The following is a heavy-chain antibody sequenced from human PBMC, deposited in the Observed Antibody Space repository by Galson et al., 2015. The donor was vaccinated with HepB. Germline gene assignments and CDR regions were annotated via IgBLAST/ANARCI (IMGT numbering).Heavy chain of an antibody. CDR1: GGSISSSSYY. V-gene: IGHV4-39*07. J-gene: IGHJ4*02. Sequence: ETLSLTCTVSGGSISSSSYYWGWIRQPPGKGLEWIGSIYYSGSTYYNPSLKSRVTISVDTSKNQFSLKLSSVTAADTAVYYCASEYSSSWYHDHDYWGQGTLVTVSS. CDR3: ASEYSSSWYHDHDY. CDR2: IYYSGST. D-gene: IGHD6-13*01.